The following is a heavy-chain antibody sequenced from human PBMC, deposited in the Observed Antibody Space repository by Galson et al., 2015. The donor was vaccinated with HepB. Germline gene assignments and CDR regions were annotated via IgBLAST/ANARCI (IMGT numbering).Heavy chain of an antibody. D-gene: IGHD6-19*01. CDR3: ARIPYSSGWYSDFDY. J-gene: IGHJ4*02. CDR2: TGSDGRNK. V-gene: IGHV3-30*02. CDR1: GFTFSSYG. Sequence: SLRLSCAASGFTFSSYGMHWVRQAPGKGLDWVAFTGSDGRNKYYADSVKGRFTISRDNSKNTLYLQMNSLRAEDTAVYYCARIPYSSGWYSDFDYWGQGTLVTVSS.